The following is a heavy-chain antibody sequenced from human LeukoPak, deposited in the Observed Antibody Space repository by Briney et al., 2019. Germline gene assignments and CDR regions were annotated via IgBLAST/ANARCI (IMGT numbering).Heavy chain of an antibody. CDR2: ISGNSVYI. Sequence: PGGSLRLSCAASGFTFSSFGMHWVRQAPGKGLEWLSSISGNSVYIDHADSVKGRFTVSRDNAKNSLFLQMNSLGAEDTAIYFCTTCSPTCYTGAFDIWGQGIMVTVSS. D-gene: IGHD2-2*02. CDR3: TTCSPTCYTGAFDI. J-gene: IGHJ3*02. CDR1: GFTFSSFG. V-gene: IGHV3-21*01.